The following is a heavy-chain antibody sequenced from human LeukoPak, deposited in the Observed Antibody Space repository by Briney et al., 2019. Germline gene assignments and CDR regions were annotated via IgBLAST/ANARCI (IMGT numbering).Heavy chain of an antibody. CDR1: GFPFSSYG. V-gene: IGHV3-33*01. D-gene: IGHD6-13*01. J-gene: IGHJ4*02. CDR2: IWYDGSNK. CDR3: ARAGLGAVGDY. Sequence: PGRSLSLSCAASGFPFSSYGMHWVRPAPGKGLEWLALIWYDGSNKYYGDSVKGRFTISRDNSKNTLYLQVNSLRAEDTAVYYCARAGLGAVGDYWGQGTLVTVSS.